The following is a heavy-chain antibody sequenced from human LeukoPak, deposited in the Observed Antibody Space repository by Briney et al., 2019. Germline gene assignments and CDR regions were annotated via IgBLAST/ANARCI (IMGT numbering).Heavy chain of an antibody. Sequence: SETLSLTCTVSGGSISSYYWSWIRQPPGKGLEWIGYIYYSGSTNYHPSLKSRVTISVDTSKNQFSLKLSSVTAADTAVYYCARVMGGRGDYWGQGTLVTVSS. CDR3: ARVMGGRGDY. D-gene: IGHD3-16*01. CDR2: IYYSGST. V-gene: IGHV4-59*08. J-gene: IGHJ4*02. CDR1: GGSISSYY.